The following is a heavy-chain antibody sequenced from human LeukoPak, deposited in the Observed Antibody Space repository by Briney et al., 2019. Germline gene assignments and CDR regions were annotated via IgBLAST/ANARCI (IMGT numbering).Heavy chain of an antibody. J-gene: IGHJ4*02. CDR1: GFTLSGYS. V-gene: IGHV3-48*01. Sequence: GGSLRLSCAASGFTLSGYSMNWVRQAPGKGLEWVSHISIGGTIYYSDSVKGGVTISRDNAKNSVYLQMNNLRVEDTAVYYCSTAKFDYWGQGTLVTVSS. CDR3: STAKFDY. CDR2: ISIGGTI.